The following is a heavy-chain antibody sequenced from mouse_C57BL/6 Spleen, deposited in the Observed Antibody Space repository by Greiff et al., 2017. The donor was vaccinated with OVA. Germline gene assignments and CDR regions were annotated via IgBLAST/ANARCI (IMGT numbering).Heavy chain of an antibody. D-gene: IGHD2-3*01. Sequence: VQLQQSGAELVRPGASVKLSCTASGFNIKVDYMHWVKQRPEQGLEWIGWIDPENGDTEYASKFQGKATITADTSSNTAYLQLSSLTSEDTAVYYCTTGGYSWFAYWGQGTLVTVSA. J-gene: IGHJ3*01. V-gene: IGHV14-4*01. CDR2: IDPENGDT. CDR1: GFNIKVDY. CDR3: TTGGYSWFAY.